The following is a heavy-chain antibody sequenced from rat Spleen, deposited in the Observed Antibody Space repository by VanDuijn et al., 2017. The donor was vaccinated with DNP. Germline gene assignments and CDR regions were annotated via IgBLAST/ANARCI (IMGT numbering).Heavy chain of an antibody. D-gene: IGHD1-12*02. CDR2: ISYDGGSS. Sequence: EVQLVESGGGLVQPGRSLKLSCAASGFTFSDYYMAWVRQAPTKGLEWVAYISYDGGSSYNGDSVKGRFTISRDNAKSTLYLQMDSLRSEDTATYYCTRWGFMDAWGQGISVTVSS. J-gene: IGHJ4*01. V-gene: IGHV5-20*01. CDR3: TRWGFMDA. CDR1: GFTFSDYY.